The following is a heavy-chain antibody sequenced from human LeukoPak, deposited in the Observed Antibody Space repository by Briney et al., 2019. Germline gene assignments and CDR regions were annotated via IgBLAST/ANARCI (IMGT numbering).Heavy chain of an antibody. D-gene: IGHD3-10*01. J-gene: IGHJ4*02. CDR2: ISGSGGST. CDR3: AKVAFGELLSYDY. Sequence: PGGSLRLSCAASGFTFTTDAMSWVRQAPGKGLEWVSTISGSGGSTYYADSVKGRFTISRDNSKSTLYLQMNSLRGEDTAVYYCAKVAFGELLSYDYWDQGTLVTVSS. V-gene: IGHV3-23*01. CDR1: GFTFTTDA.